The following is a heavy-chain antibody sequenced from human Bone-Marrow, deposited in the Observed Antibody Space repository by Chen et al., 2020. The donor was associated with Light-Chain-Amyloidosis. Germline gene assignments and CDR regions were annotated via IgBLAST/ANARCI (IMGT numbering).Heavy chain of an antibody. Sequence: EVQLVESGGGLVKSGGSLRLSCTASGFTFRTSSMNWVRQAPGKGLEGVSSITGDSNYIYYAASVLGRFTISRDNAQNSLSLHMDSLRNEDTAVYSCAPPPCLPLAVSSPFDSWGQGTLVTVSS. CDR1: GFTFRTSS. CDR2: ITGDSNYI. J-gene: IGHJ4*02. CDR3: APPPCLPLAVSSPFDS. V-gene: IGHV3-21*01.